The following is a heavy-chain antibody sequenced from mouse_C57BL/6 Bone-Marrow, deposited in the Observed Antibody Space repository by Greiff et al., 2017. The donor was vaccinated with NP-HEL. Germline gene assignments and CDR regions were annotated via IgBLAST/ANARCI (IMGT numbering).Heavy chain of an antibody. J-gene: IGHJ3*01. CDR1: GYTFTSYW. D-gene: IGHD2-2*01. V-gene: IGHV1-59*01. CDR2: IDPSDSYT. Sequence: QVQLKQPGAELVRPGTSVKLSCKASGYTFTSYWMHWVKQRPGQGLEWIGVIDPSDSYTNYNQKFKGKATLTVDTYSSTAYMQLSSLTSEDSAVYYGARVSTMVKWFAYWGQGTLVTVSA. CDR3: ARVSTMVKWFAY.